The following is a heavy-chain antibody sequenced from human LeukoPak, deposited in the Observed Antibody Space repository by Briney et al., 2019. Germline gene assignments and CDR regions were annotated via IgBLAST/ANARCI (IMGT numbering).Heavy chain of an antibody. CDR1: GGSFSGYY. V-gene: IGHV4-34*01. Sequence: SETLSLTCAVYGGSFSGYYWSWIRQPPGKGLELSGEINHSGSTNYNPSLKSRVTISVDTSKNQFSLKLSSVTAADTAVYYCARRTPAFGRAFDIWGQGTMVTVSS. D-gene: IGHD2-2*01. J-gene: IGHJ3*02. CDR2: INHSGST. CDR3: ARRTPAFGRAFDI.